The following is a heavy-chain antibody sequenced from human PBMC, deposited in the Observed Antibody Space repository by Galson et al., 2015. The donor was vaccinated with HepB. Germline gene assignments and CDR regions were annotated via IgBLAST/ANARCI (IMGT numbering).Heavy chain of an antibody. J-gene: IGHJ4*02. D-gene: IGHD3-3*01. Sequence: SLRLSCAASGFTFSSYAMHWVRQAPGKGLEWVAVISYDGSNKYYADSVKGRFTISRDNSKNTLYLQMNSLRAEDTAVYYCARGGVDYDFWSAYHYWGQGALVTVPS. CDR2: ISYDGSNK. CDR1: GFTFSSYA. CDR3: ARGGVDYDFWSAYHY. V-gene: IGHV3-30-3*01.